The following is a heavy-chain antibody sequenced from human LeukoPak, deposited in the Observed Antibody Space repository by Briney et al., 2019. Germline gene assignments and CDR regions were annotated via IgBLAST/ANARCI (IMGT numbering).Heavy chain of an antibody. D-gene: IGHD3-9*01. V-gene: IGHV3-48*03. Sequence: GGSLRLSCAASGFSFRNFEVNWVRQAPGKGLEWIANMNRGGSVVYYAESAKGRFTISRDDAKKSLFLQMNSLKVEDTAIYYCASATGPPYYYYGMDLWGQGTTVTVSS. CDR2: MNRGGSVV. CDR1: GFSFRNFE. J-gene: IGHJ6*02. CDR3: ASATGPPYYYYGMDL.